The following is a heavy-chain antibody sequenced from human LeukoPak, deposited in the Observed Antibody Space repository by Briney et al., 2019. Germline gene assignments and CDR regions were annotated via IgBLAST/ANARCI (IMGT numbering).Heavy chain of an antibody. CDR1: GYTFTSYY. J-gene: IGHJ3*02. V-gene: IGHV1-46*01. Sequence: GASVKVSCKASGYTFTSYYMHWVRQAPGQGLEWMGIINPSGGSTSYAQKFQGRVTMTRDTSTSTVYMELSSLRSEDTAVYYCARGGGGVVTAGGAFDIWGQGTMVTVSS. CDR3: ARGGGGVVTAGGAFDI. CDR2: INPSGGST. D-gene: IGHD2-21*02.